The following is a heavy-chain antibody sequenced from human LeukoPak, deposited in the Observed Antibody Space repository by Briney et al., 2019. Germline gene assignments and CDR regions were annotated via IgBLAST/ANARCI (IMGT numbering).Heavy chain of an antibody. CDR1: GFTFSDYY. D-gene: IGHD3-10*01. Sequence: GGSLRLSCAASGFTFSDYYMSWIRQAPGKGLEWVSYISSSGSTIDYADSVKGRFTISRDNAKNSLYLQMNSLRAEDTAVYYCARVGAPKLWFGELFPSSSYYFDYWGQGTLVTVSS. J-gene: IGHJ4*02. CDR2: ISSSGSTI. V-gene: IGHV3-11*01. CDR3: ARVGAPKLWFGELFPSSSYYFDY.